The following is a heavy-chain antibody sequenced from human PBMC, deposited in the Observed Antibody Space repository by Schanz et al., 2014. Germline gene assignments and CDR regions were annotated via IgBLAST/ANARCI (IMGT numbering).Heavy chain of an antibody. V-gene: IGHV3-9*01. D-gene: IGHD6-19*01. CDR3: ARGGYSSGWYDRDIAHFDY. Sequence: EVQLVESGGGLVQPGRSLRLSCVASGFRFDDYAMHWVRQAPGKGLEWVSGMSWNAGSLGYGDSVKGRFTISRDNAKNSLYLQMNSLRADDTAVYYCARGGYSSGWYDRDIAHFDYWGQGTLVTVSS. CDR2: MSWNAGSL. CDR1: GFRFDDYA. J-gene: IGHJ4*02.